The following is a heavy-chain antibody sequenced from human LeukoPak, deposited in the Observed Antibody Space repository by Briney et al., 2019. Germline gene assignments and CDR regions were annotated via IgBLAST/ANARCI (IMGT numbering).Heavy chain of an antibody. CDR1: GFTFSSYS. D-gene: IGHD2-2*01. CDR2: ISSSSSYI. V-gene: IGHV3-21*01. CDR3: ARECSTSCYDWFDP. J-gene: IGHJ5*02. Sequence: GGSLRLSCAASGFTFSSYSMNWVRQAPGKGLEWVSSISSSSSYIYYADSVKGRFTISRDNAKNSLYLQMNSLRAEDTAVYYCARECSTSCYDWFDPWGQGTLVTVSS.